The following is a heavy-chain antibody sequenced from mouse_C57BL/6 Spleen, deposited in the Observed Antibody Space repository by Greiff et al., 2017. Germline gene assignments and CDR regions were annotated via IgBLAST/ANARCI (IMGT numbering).Heavy chain of an antibody. J-gene: IGHJ2*01. CDR3: ARGGDYYGSSLDY. Sequence: VQLQQSGPELVQPGASVKIPCKASGYTFTDYNMDWVKQSHGKSLEWIGDINPNNGGTIYNQKFKGKAPLTVDKSSSSAYMELRSLTSEDTAVYYCARGGDYYGSSLDYWGKGTTLTVSS. CDR1: GYTFTDYN. CDR2: INPNNGGT. D-gene: IGHD1-1*01. V-gene: IGHV1-18*01.